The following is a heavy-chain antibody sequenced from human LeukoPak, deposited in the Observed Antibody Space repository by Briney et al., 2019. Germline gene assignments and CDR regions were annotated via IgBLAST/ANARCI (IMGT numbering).Heavy chain of an antibody. Sequence: SETLSLTCTVSGGSISSDVYYWSWLRQHPGKGLEWIVYIYYSGSPYYNPSLKSRVTISVDTSKNQFSLKLSSVTAADTAVYYCASSRLATLDFDYWGQGILVTVSS. J-gene: IGHJ4*02. CDR3: ASSRLATLDFDY. CDR1: GGSISSDVYY. D-gene: IGHD6-19*01. V-gene: IGHV4-31*03. CDR2: IYYSGSP.